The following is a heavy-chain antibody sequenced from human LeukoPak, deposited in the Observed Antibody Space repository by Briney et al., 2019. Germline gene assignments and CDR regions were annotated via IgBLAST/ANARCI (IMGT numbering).Heavy chain of an antibody. Sequence: GRSLRLSCAASGFSFDDYAMHWVRQAPGKGLEWVSGISWNSGSTGYADSVKGRFTISRDNAKNSLYLQMNSLRAEDTAVYYCARRALDCSSTSCYQTFDYWGQGTLVTVSS. CDR1: GFSFDDYA. D-gene: IGHD2-2*01. CDR2: ISWNSGST. CDR3: ARRALDCSSTSCYQTFDY. V-gene: IGHV3-9*01. J-gene: IGHJ4*02.